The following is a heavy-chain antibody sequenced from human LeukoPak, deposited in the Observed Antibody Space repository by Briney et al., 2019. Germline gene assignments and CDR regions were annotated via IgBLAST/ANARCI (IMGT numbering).Heavy chain of an antibody. CDR2: MSSSGISL. J-gene: IGHJ4*02. V-gene: IGHV3-11*04. Sequence: PGGSLRLSCAASGFTFSDYYMSWIRQAPGKGLECVVYMSSSGISLYYADSVKGRFTISRDNAMNSLYLQMNSLRAEDTAVYYCARPRYFDWLSPCYFDYWGQGTLVTVSS. CDR1: GFTFSDYY. D-gene: IGHD3-9*01. CDR3: ARPRYFDWLSPCYFDY.